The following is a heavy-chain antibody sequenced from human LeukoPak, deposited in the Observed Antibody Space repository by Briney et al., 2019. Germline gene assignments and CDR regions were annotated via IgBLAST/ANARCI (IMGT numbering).Heavy chain of an antibody. CDR1: GFTFSSYW. J-gene: IGHJ6*03. Sequence: GGSLRLSCAASGFTFSSYWMSWVRQAPGKGLEWVANIKQDGSEKYYVDSVKGRFTISRDNAKNSLYLQMNSLRAEDTAVYYCARDLSSSQLFYYYYYMDVWGKGTTVTISS. CDR3: ARDLSSSQLFYYYYYMDV. D-gene: IGHD6-13*01. V-gene: IGHV3-7*01. CDR2: IKQDGSEK.